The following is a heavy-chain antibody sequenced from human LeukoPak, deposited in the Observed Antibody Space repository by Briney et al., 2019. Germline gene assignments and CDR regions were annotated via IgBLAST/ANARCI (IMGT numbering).Heavy chain of an antibody. CDR2: INPSGGNT. Sequence: ASVKVSCKASGYTFTSYYMHWVRQAPGQGLEWMGIINPSGGNTGYAQKFQGRVAMTRDTSISTAYMELSSLTSEDTAVYFCVGGAPNWGFDFWGQGTRVTVSS. J-gene: IGHJ4*02. CDR1: GYTFTSYY. D-gene: IGHD7-27*01. V-gene: IGHV1-46*01. CDR3: VGGAPNWGFDF.